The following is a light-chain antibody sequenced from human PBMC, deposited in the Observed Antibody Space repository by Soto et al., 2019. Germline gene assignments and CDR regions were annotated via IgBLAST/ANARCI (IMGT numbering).Light chain of an antibody. V-gene: IGLV2-23*02. CDR1: SSDVGSYNL. CDR3: CSYAGSSTLV. Sequence: QSVLTQPASWSVSPGQSSSISCTGTSSDVGSYNLVSWYQQHPGKAPKLMIYEVSKRPSGVSNRFSGSKSGNTASLTISGLQAEDEADYYCCSYAGSSTLVFGGGTKVTVL. J-gene: IGLJ2*01. CDR2: EVS.